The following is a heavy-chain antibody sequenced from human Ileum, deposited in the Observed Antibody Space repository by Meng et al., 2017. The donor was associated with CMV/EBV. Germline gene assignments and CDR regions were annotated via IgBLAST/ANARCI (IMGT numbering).Heavy chain of an antibody. CDR3: AKAPDILGYYFEY. V-gene: IGHV3-30*18. CDR1: GVSFSSYG. J-gene: IGHJ4*02. Sequence: CAASGVSFSSYGMHWVRQAPGKGLEWVAIISYDGSNTYYADSVKGRFTISRDNSKNTLYLQMNSLRADDTALYYCAKAPDILGYYFEYWGQGTLVTVSS. CDR2: ISYDGSNT.